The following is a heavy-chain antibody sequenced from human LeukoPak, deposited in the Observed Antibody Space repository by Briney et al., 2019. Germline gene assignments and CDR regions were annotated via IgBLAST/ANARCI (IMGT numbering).Heavy chain of an antibody. Sequence: GGSLRLSCAASGFTFSSYAMSWVRQAPGKGLDWVSSLSGSGGSTYYADSAKDRFTISRDNSKSTLYLQMNSLRAEDTAVYYCARGGWLRSDRPEGFDYWGQGTLVTVSS. J-gene: IGHJ4*02. CDR2: LSGSGGST. D-gene: IGHD5-12*01. CDR1: GFTFSSYA. V-gene: IGHV3-23*01. CDR3: ARGGWLRSDRPEGFDY.